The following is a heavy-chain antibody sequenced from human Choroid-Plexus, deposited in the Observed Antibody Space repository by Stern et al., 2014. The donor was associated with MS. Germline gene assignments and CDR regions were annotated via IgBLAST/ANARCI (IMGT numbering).Heavy chain of an antibody. CDR1: GFTFGSCA. D-gene: IGHD2-8*01. Sequence: VQLVESGGGVVQPGRPLRLSCVASGFTFGSCAMHWVRQAPGKGLEWVGGVARDGNYKYYADSVKGRFTISRDNSQNTLYMQMSILRPEDTAVYYCAKDLQCLTYFFDHWGQGSLVTVSS. J-gene: IGHJ5*02. CDR2: VARDGNYK. CDR3: AKDLQCLTYFFDH. V-gene: IGHV3-30*18.